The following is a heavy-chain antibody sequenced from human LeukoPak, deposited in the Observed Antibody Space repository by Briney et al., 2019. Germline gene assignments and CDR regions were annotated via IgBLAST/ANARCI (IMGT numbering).Heavy chain of an antibody. CDR1: GGTFISYA. V-gene: IGHV1-69*05. CDR3: ARSLWWYPEDAFDI. D-gene: IGHD4-23*01. CDR2: IIPIFGTA. Sequence: ASVKVSCKGAGGTFISYAISWVRQAPGQGLEWMGGIIPIFGTANYAQKFQGSVTITTDESTSTAYMELSSLRSEDTAVYYCARSLWWYPEDAFDIWGQGTMVTVSS. J-gene: IGHJ3*02.